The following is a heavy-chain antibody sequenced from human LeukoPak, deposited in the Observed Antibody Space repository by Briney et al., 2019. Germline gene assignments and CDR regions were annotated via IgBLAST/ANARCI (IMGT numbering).Heavy chain of an antibody. D-gene: IGHD3-3*01. J-gene: IGHJ6*03. CDR2: IWYDGSNK. V-gene: IGHV3-33*06. CDR1: GFTFSSYG. CDR3: AKESGVEYYYYYYMDV. Sequence: GGSLRLSCAASGFTFSSYGMHWVRQAPGKGLEWVAVIWYDGSNKYYADSVKGRFTISRDNSKNTLYLQMNSLRAEDTAVYYCAKESGVEYYYYYYMDVWGNGTTVTVSS.